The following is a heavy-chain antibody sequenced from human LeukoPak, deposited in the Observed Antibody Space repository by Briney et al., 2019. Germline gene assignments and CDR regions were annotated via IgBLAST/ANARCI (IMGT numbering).Heavy chain of an antibody. CDR3: AKAEVGIVGATPIDY. CDR2: ISGSGGST. J-gene: IGHJ4*02. V-gene: IGHV3-23*01. CDR1: GFTFNNYA. Sequence: GGSLRLSCAASGFTFNNYAMNWVRQAPGKGLEWVSAISGSGGSTYYADSVKGRFTISRDNSKNTLYLQMNSLRAEDTAVYYCAKAEVGIVGATPIDYWGQGTLVTVSS. D-gene: IGHD1-26*01.